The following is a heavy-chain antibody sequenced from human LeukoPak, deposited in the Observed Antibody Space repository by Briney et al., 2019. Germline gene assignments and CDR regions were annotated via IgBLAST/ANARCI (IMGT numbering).Heavy chain of an antibody. CDR1: GYSISGYF. CDR3: ARSLGHHDY. D-gene: IGHD7-27*01. Sequence: SETLSLTCTVAGYSISGYFWSWIRQPPGKGLEWIGYIYYSGSTYYNPSLKSRVTISLDTSKNQFSLKLNSVTAADTAVYYCARSLGHHDYWGQGTLVTVSS. CDR2: IYYSGST. V-gene: IGHV4-59*01. J-gene: IGHJ4*02.